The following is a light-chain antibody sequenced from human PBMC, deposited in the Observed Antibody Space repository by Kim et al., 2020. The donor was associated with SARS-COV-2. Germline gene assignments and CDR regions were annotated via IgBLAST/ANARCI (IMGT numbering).Light chain of an antibody. J-gene: IGKJ1*01. CDR1: QDISNF. CDR3: QRCYNVPWT. CDR2: DAS. V-gene: IGKV1-27*01. Sequence: DIQMTQSPSSLSASIGDRVTITCRSSQDISNFLAWYQQKPGKVPKLLIYDASVLQSGVPSRFSGSGSGTDFTLTISGLQPEDVATYYCQRCYNVPWTFGQRAKVDIK.